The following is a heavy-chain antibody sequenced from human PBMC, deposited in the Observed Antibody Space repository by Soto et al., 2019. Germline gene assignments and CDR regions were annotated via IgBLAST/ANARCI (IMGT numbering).Heavy chain of an antibody. CDR3: ARDLVGASNWFAP. Sequence: EVQLVESGGGLVKPGGSLRLSCAASGFTFSSYSMNWVRQAPGKGLEWVSSISSSSSYIYYADSVKGRFAISRDNAKNSLYLQMNSLRAEDTAVYYCARDLVGASNWFAPWGQGTLVTVSS. J-gene: IGHJ5*02. V-gene: IGHV3-21*01. D-gene: IGHD1-26*01. CDR1: GFTFSSYS. CDR2: ISSSSSYI.